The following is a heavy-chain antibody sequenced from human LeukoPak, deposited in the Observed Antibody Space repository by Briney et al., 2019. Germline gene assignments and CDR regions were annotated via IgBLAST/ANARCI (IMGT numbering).Heavy chain of an antibody. Sequence: PGGSLRLSCAASGFTFSSYSMNWVRQAPGKGLEWVSSISSSSSYIYYADSVKGRFTISRDNAKNSLYLQMNSLRAEDTAVYYCARETLWFGELLKDVWGQGTLVTVSS. CDR1: GFTFSSYS. V-gene: IGHV3-21*01. D-gene: IGHD3-10*01. CDR3: ARETLWFGELLKDV. CDR2: ISSSSSYI. J-gene: IGHJ4*02.